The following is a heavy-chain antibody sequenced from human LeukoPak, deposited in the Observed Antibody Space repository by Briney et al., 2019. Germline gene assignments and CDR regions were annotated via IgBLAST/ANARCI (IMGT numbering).Heavy chain of an antibody. V-gene: IGHV4-39*07. CDR1: GGSIRSSSYY. J-gene: IGHJ4*02. CDR2: IYYSGSS. D-gene: IGHD4-17*01. Sequence: SETLSLTCTVSGGSIRSSSYYWGWIRQPPGKGLEWIGNIYYSGSSHYNPSLKSRVTISVDTSKNQFSLKLSSVTAADTAVYYCARDSTVTGIDYWGQGTLVTVSS. CDR3: ARDSTVTGIDY.